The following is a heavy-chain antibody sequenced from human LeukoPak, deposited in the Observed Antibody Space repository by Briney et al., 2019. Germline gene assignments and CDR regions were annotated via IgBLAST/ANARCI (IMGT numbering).Heavy chain of an antibody. CDR1: GFTFSSYW. CDR2: IKQDGSEK. J-gene: IGHJ4*02. D-gene: IGHD6-19*01. CDR3: AKDLPGQWLTVFDY. V-gene: IGHV3-7*01. Sequence: GGSLRLSCAASGFTFSSYWMSWVRQAPGKGLEWVANIKQDGSEKYYVDSVKGRFTISRDNAKNSLYLQMNSLRAEDTAVYYCAKDLPGQWLTVFDYWGQGTLVTVSS.